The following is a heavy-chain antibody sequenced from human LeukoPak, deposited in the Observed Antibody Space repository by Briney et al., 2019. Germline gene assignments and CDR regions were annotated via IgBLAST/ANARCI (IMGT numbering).Heavy chain of an antibody. CDR1: GFTFSSYS. J-gene: IGHJ3*02. CDR3: ARPGNYYDSSDAFDI. Sequence: GGSLRLSCAASGFTFSSYSMNWVRQAPGKGLEWVSSISSSSSYIYYADSVKGRFTISRDNAKNSLYLQMNSLRAEDTAVYYCARPGNYYDSSDAFDIWGQGTMVTVSS. CDR2: ISSSSSYI. V-gene: IGHV3-21*04. D-gene: IGHD3-22*01.